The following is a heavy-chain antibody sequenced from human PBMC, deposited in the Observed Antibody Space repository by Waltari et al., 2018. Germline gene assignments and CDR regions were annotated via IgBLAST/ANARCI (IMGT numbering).Heavy chain of an antibody. CDR2: IYHSGST. D-gene: IGHD3-9*01. Sequence: QLQLQESGSGLVKPSQTLSLTCAVSGGSISSGGYSWSWIRQPPGKGLEWIGYIYHSGSTYYNPSLKSRVTISVDRSKNQFSLKPSSVTAADTAVYYCARGGYDILTGYYSHAFDIWGQGTMVTVSS. J-gene: IGHJ3*02. CDR3: ARGGYDILTGYYSHAFDI. V-gene: IGHV4-30-2*01. CDR1: GGSISSGGYS.